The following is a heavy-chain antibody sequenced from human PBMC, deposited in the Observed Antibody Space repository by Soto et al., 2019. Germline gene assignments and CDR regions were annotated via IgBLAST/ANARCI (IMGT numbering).Heavy chain of an antibody. Sequence: QVQLVQSGAEVKKPGSSVMVSCKASGGTFSNYAINWVRQAPGQGLEWMGGIIPLFGTPNYAQKFQGRVTVTAHKSTSTAYMELRSLRSDDTAVYYCARGWETVGTTTPFAYWGQGTLVTVSS. CDR1: GGTFSNYA. V-gene: IGHV1-69*06. CDR2: IIPLFGTP. D-gene: IGHD1-26*01. CDR3: ARGWETVGTTTPFAY. J-gene: IGHJ4*02.